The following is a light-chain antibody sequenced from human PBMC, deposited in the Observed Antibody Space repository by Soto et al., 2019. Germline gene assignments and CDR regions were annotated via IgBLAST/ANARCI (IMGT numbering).Light chain of an antibody. Sequence: DIVMTQSPDSLAVSLGERATINCKSSQSVLYRSNNKNYLAWYQQKPGQPPKLLIYWASTRESGVPDRFSGSGSGTDVTLTISSLQAEDVAVYYCQQYYSPWTFGQGTKVEIK. V-gene: IGKV4-1*01. CDR3: QQYYSPWT. CDR1: QSVLYRSNNKNY. J-gene: IGKJ1*01. CDR2: WAS.